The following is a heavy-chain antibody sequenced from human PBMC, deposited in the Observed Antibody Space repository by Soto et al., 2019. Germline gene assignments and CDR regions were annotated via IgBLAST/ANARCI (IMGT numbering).Heavy chain of an antibody. CDR1: GDTFSSYA. Sequence: QVQLVQYGAELKQTGSSVKVSCRASGDTFSSYAVNWVRQAPGRGLEWMGTIITVLGTTDYAQNFKGRLPINAENMTKAIYMELRMLRSEDTVVSYRARRRYCGYDCNNKPYYGMDVWDQATTVSV. CDR2: IITVLGTT. CDR3: ARRRYCGYDCNNKPYYGMDV. D-gene: IGHD2-21*01. V-gene: IGHV1-69*08. J-gene: IGHJ6*02.